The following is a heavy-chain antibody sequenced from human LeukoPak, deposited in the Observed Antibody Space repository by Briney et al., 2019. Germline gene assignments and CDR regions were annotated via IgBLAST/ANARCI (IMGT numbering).Heavy chain of an antibody. CDR1: GFTFSTNW. V-gene: IGHV3-74*03. Sequence: GGTLRLSCAASGFTFSTNWMHWVPQAPGKGLVWFTGIKGDGSNTEYADAVKGRFTISRDNAKNTLYLQMNSLRAEDTAVYYCARENCYLDYWGQGTLVTVSS. CDR3: ARENCYLDY. D-gene: IGHD3-16*02. J-gene: IGHJ4*02. CDR2: IKGDGSNT.